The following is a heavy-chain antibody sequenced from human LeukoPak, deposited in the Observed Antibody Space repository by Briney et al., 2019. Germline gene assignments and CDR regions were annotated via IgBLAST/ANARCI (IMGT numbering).Heavy chain of an antibody. CDR1: GYRFTSYW. CDR2: IYPGDSDT. Sequence: GESLKISCKGSGYRFTSYWIGWVRQVPGEGLKWMGIIYPGDSDTRFSPSFQGQVTISVDKTLSTAYLQWSSLKASDTAMYYCARQGAAADPFDYWGQGTLVTVSS. J-gene: IGHJ4*02. CDR3: ARQGAAADPFDY. V-gene: IGHV5-51*01. D-gene: IGHD6-13*01.